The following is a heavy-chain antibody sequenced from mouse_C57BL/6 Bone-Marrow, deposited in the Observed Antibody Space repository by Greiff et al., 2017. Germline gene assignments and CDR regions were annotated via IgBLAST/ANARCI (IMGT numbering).Heavy chain of an antibody. CDR3: ARHGYDGDPLAMDY. CDR1: GFTFSDYG. CDR2: ISNLAYSI. J-gene: IGHJ4*01. V-gene: IGHV5-15*01. D-gene: IGHD2-3*01. Sequence: EVKVVESGGGLVQPGGSLKLSCAASGFTFSDYGMAWVRQAPRKGPEWVAFISNLAYSIYYADTVTGRFTISRENAKSTLYLEMSSLRSEDTAMYYCARHGYDGDPLAMDYWGQGTSVTVSS.